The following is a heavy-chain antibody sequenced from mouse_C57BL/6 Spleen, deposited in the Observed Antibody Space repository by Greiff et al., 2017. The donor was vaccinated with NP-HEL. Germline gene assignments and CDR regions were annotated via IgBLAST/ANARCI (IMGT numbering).Heavy chain of an antibody. J-gene: IGHJ3*01. D-gene: IGHD1-1*01. CDR3: ARLGHGSFAY. Sequence: VQLQQSGPELVKPGASVKISCKASGYTFTDYYMNWVKQSHGKSLEWIGDINPNNGGTSYNQKFKGKATLTVDKSSSTAYMELRSLTSEDSAVYYCARLGHGSFAYWGQGTLVTVSA. CDR2: INPNNGGT. V-gene: IGHV1-26*01. CDR1: GYTFTDYY.